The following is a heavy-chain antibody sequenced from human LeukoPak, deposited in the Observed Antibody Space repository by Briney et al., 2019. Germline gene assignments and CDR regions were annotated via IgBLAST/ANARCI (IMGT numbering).Heavy chain of an antibody. CDR1: GGSLSGYY. CDR3: ARDRGYYGSGSYYNVLSWDTLYGMDV. V-gene: IGHV4-34*01. J-gene: IGHJ6*02. D-gene: IGHD3-10*01. Sequence: SETLSLTCAVYGGSLSGYYWSWIRQPPGKGLEWIGEINHSGSTNSNPSLKSRVTISVDTSKNQLSLNLGSVTAADTAVYYCARDRGYYGSGSYYNVLSWDTLYGMDVWGQGTTVTVSS. CDR2: INHSGST.